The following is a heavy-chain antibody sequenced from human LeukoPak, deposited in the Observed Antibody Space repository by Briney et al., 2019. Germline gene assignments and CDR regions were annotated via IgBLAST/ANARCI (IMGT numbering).Heavy chain of an antibody. CDR1: GNSLSELS. J-gene: IGHJ4*02. CDR2: FDPEEAEM. Sequence: ASVTVSCKVSGNSLSELSIQWVRQAPGKGLECMGGFDPEEAEMVYAQHFQGRVTMTEDTSTQTAYMQLSGLTSDDTAVYYCTTRSGDFWSGFVNWGQGTLVTVSS. V-gene: IGHV1-24*01. CDR3: TTRSGDFWSGFVN. D-gene: IGHD3-3*01.